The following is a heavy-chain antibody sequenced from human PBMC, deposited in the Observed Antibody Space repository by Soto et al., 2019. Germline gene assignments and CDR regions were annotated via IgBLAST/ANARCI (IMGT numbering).Heavy chain of an antibody. CDR2: ISADSSSI. D-gene: IGHD3-22*01. CDR3: ATLYYFLN. J-gene: IGHJ4*02. CDR1: GFMFSAYT. V-gene: IGHV3-21*06. Sequence: GGSLRLSCAASGFMFSAYTMNWVRQAPGKGLEWLSSISADSSSIDYADSLRGRFTVSSDHARNSLYLQIDSLGVEDTAVHYCATLYYFLNWRPGTLVTTSS.